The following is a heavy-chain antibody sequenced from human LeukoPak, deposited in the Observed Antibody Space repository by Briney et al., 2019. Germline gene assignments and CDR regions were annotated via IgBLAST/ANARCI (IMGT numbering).Heavy chain of an antibody. Sequence: GGSLRLSCAASGFTFSSYAMHWVRQAPGKGLEWVAVISYDGSNKYYADSVKGRFTISRDNYKNTLYLQMNSLSAEDTAVYYCARDEEKSGVAALIHLSYGMDVWGQGTKVPVSS. J-gene: IGHJ6*02. V-gene: IGHV3-30-3*01. D-gene: IGHD6-13*01. CDR2: ISYDGSNK. CDR1: GFTFSSYA. CDR3: ARDEEKSGVAALIHLSYGMDV.